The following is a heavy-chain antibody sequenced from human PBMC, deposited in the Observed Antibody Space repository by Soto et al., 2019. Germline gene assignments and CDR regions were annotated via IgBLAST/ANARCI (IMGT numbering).Heavy chain of an antibody. CDR2: ISWDGGST. J-gene: IGHJ6*02. CDR1: GFTFDDYT. V-gene: IGHV3-43*01. D-gene: IGHD2-2*01. CDR3: AKDIRVVPAANYYYGMDV. Sequence: GGSLRLSCAASGFTFDDYTMHWVRQAPGKGLEWVSLISWDGGSTYYADSVKGRFTISRDNSKNSLYLQMNSLRTEDTALYYCAKDIRVVPAANYYYGMDVWGQGTTVTVSS.